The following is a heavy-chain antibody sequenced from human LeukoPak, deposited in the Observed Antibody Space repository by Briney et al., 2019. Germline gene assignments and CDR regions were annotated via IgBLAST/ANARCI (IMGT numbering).Heavy chain of an antibody. J-gene: IGHJ3*02. CDR1: GGSISNYY. CDR3: ARAFFRGDAFDI. V-gene: IGHV4-59*12. D-gene: IGHD3-10*01. CDR2: MFYSGST. Sequence: PSETLSLTCTVSGGSISNYYWSWIRQPPGKGLEWIGYMFYSGSTNYNPSLKSRVTMSVDTSKNQFSLKLSSVTAADTAVYYCARAFFRGDAFDIWGQGTMVTVSS.